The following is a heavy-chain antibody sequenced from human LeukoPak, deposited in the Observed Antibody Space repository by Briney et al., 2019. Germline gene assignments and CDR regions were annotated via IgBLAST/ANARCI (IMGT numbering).Heavy chain of an antibody. CDR1: GGSISSYY. CDR3: ASGAWANLGY. Sequence: SETLSLTCTVSGGSISSYYWNWIRQPPGEGLEWIGYFHYSGSTNYNPSLKSRVSMSVDTSKSQFSLKMTSVTAADTAVYYCASGAWANLGYWGQGTLVTVSS. V-gene: IGHV4-59*12. CDR2: FHYSGST. J-gene: IGHJ4*02. D-gene: IGHD4/OR15-4a*01.